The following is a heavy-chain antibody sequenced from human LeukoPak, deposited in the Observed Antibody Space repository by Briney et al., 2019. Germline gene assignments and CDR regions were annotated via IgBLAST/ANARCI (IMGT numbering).Heavy chain of an antibody. CDR2: ISSSSSYT. CDR1: GFTFSSYG. CDR3: ARGGPSGSLLYY. D-gene: IGHD1-26*01. V-gene: IGHV3-21*05. Sequence: GGSLRLSCAASGFTFSSYGMQWVRQAPGKGLEWVSYISSSSSYTNYADSVKGRFTISRDNAKNSLYLQMNSLRAEDTAVYYCARGGPSGSLLYYWGQGTLVTVSS. J-gene: IGHJ4*02.